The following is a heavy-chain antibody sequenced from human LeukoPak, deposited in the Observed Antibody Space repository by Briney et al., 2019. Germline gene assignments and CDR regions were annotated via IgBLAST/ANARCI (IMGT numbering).Heavy chain of an antibody. V-gene: IGHV3-23*01. Sequence: GGSLRLSCAASGFTFSSYAMSWVRQAPGKGLEWVSAISGSGGSTYYADSVKGRFTISRDNSKNTLYLQMNSLRAEDTAVYYCAKATMITFGGVIVLGHWGQGTLVTVSS. J-gene: IGHJ4*02. CDR1: GFTFSSYA. CDR2: ISGSGGST. D-gene: IGHD3-16*02. CDR3: AKATMITFGGVIVLGH.